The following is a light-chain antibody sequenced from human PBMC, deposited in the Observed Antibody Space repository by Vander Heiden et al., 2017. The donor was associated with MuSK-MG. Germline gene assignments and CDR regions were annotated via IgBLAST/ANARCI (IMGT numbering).Light chain of an antibody. J-gene: IGKJ3*01. Sequence: EIVLTPSPGTLSLSPGERATLSCRASQSVSSSYLAWYQKKPGQAPRLLIYGASSRATGIPDRFSGSGSGTDFTLTISRLEPEDFAVYYCQQYGSSLFTFGPGTKVDIK. CDR2: GAS. CDR1: QSVSSSY. CDR3: QQYGSSLFT. V-gene: IGKV3-20*01.